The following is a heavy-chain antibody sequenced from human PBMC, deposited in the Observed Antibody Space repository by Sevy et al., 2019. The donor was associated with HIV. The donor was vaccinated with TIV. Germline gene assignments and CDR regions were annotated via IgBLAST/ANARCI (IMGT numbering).Heavy chain of an antibody. D-gene: IGHD6-13*01. CDR1: GYTFTSYY. CDR3: ARVHTVIGSSWYGAFDI. J-gene: IGHJ3*02. CDR2: INPSDGST. V-gene: IGHV1-46*01. Sequence: ASVKVSCKASGYTFTSYYMHWVRQAPGQGLEWMGIINPSDGSTSYAQKFQGRVTMTRDTSTSTVYMELSSLRSEDTAVYYGARVHTVIGSSWYGAFDIWGQGTMVTVSS.